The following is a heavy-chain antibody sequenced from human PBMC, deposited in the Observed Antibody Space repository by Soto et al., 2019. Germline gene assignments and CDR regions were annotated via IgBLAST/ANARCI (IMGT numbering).Heavy chain of an antibody. V-gene: IGHV3-23*01. CDR3: AKNWDTTFSSSSH. CDR2: ISGSGGST. Sequence: EVQLLESGGGLVQPGGSLRLSCAASGFTFTTYAMTWVRQAPGKGLEWVSAISGSGGSTFYADYVKGRFTISRDNSKNTLFLQMNSLRAEDTAVYYCAKNWDTTFSSSSHWGQGTLVTVSS. CDR1: GFTFTTYA. J-gene: IGHJ4*02. D-gene: IGHD6-6*01.